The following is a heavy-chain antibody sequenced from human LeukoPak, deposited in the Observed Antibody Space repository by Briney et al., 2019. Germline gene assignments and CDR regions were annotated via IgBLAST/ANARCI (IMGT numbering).Heavy chain of an antibody. CDR1: GGTFSSYA. CDR3: ARFLLGQNAFDI. CDR2: IIPIFGTA. Sequence: ASVKVSCKASGGTFSSYAISWVRQAPGQGLEWMGGIIPIFGTANYAQEFPGRVTITADKSTSTAYMELSSLRSEDTAVYYCARFLLGQNAFDIWGQGTMVTVSS. V-gene: IGHV1-69*06. J-gene: IGHJ3*02. D-gene: IGHD3-3*01.